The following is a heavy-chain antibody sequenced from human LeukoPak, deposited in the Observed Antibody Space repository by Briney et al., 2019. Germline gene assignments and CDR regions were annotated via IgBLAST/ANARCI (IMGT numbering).Heavy chain of an antibody. V-gene: IGHV3-23*01. CDR3: AKSPRSDWGIDYHYMDV. D-gene: IGHD7-27*01. Sequence: PGGSLRLSCAASGFTFSSYGMCWVRQAPGKGLEWVSLIRGSGGSTHYADSVKGRFTISRDNSKNTLYLQMNSLRAEDTAVYYCAKSPRSDWGIDYHYMDVWGKGTTVTVSS. CDR1: GFTFSSYG. J-gene: IGHJ6*03. CDR2: IRGSGGST.